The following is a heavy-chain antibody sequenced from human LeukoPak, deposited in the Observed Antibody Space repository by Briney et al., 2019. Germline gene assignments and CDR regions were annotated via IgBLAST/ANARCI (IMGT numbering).Heavy chain of an antibody. D-gene: IGHD3-22*01. CDR2: IRSKPYNYAT. V-gene: IGHV3-73*01. J-gene: IGHJ4*02. CDR1: GFTFSGSA. Sequence: GGSLRLSCAASGFTFSGSAMHWLRQAPGKGLEWVGRIRSKPYNYATAYAASVKGRFTISRDESKNTAYLQMNSLKTEDTAVYYCSLHYYDSSGYFQFDYWGQGTLVTVSS. CDR3: SLHYYDSSGYFQFDY.